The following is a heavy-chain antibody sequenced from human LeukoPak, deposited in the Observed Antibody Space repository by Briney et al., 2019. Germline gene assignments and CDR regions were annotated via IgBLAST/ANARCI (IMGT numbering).Heavy chain of an antibody. CDR3: ARDLDYYDSSGYYYNSAFDI. CDR1: GYSISSGYY. V-gene: IGHV4-38-2*02. CDR2: IYHSGST. Sequence: SETLSLTCTVSGYSISSGYYWGWIRQPPGKGLEWIGSIYHSGSTYYNLSLKSRVTISVDTSKNQFSLKLSSVTAADTAVYYCARDLDYYDSSGYYYNSAFDIWGQGTMVTVSS. J-gene: IGHJ3*02. D-gene: IGHD3-22*01.